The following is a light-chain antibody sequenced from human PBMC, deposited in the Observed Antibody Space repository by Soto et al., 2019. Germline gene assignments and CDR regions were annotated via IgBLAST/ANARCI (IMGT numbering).Light chain of an antibody. CDR2: APS. CDR1: QNIDQW. CDR3: QHARSFPIT. Sequence: DLPMPQSPSSVSASVGDRVTITCRASQNIDQWLAWYQQQPGKAPNLLLCAPSILRGGVPSRFSGSGSGTDFTLTISSLQPEDFATYSCQHARSFPITFGQGTRLE. J-gene: IGKJ5*01. V-gene: IGKV1-12*01.